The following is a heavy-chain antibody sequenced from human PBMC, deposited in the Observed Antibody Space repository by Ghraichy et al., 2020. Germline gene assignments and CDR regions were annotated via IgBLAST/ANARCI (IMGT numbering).Heavy chain of an antibody. Sequence: GGSLRLSCAASGFTFSSYGMHWVRQAPGKGLEWVAVIWYDGSNKYYADSVKGRFTISRDNSKNTLYLQMNSLRAEDTAVYYCARAGGGDSEGLRWGQGTLVTVSS. CDR1: GFTFSSYG. CDR2: IWYDGSNK. V-gene: IGHV3-33*01. J-gene: IGHJ4*02. D-gene: IGHD2-21*02. CDR3: ARAGGGDSEGLR.